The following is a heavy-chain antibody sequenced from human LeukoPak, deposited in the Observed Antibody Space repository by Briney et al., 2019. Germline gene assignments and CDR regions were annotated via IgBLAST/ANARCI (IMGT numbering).Heavy chain of an antibody. V-gene: IGHV4-59*12. CDR3: AREGYYYDSSGYYSNIDY. D-gene: IGHD3-22*01. CDR2: IYYSGTT. Sequence: SETLSLTCTVSGGSISSYYWSWIRQPPGKGLEWIGYIYYSGTTNYNPSLKSRVTMPVDTSKNQFSLELSSVTAADTAVYYCAREGYYYDSSGYYSNIDYWGQGTLVTVSS. J-gene: IGHJ4*02. CDR1: GGSISSYY.